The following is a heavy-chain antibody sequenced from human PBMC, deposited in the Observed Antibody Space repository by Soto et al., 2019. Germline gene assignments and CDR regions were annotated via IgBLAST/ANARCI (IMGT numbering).Heavy chain of an antibody. D-gene: IGHD5-12*01. V-gene: IGHV3-23*01. CDR3: AKDKDGYKNFDY. Sequence: GSLRLSCAASGFTFSSYAMSWVRQAPGKGLEWVSAISGSGGSTYYADSVKGRFTISRDNSKNTLYLQMNSLRAEDTAVYYCAKDKDGYKNFDYWGQGTLVTVSS. J-gene: IGHJ4*02. CDR1: GFTFSSYA. CDR2: ISGSGGST.